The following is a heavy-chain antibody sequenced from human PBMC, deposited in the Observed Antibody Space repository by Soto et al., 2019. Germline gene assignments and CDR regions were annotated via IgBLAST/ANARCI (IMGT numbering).Heavy chain of an antibody. CDR1: GGTFSSYT. CDR3: ARADCRGGSCYYFYYMDV. CDR2: IIPILGIA. J-gene: IGHJ6*03. V-gene: IGHV1-69*02. Sequence: QVQLVQSGAEVKKPGSSVKVSCKASGGTFSSYTISWVRQAPGQGLEWMGRIIPILGIANYAQKFQGRVTITADKSTSTAYIELSILRSEDTAVYYWARADCRGGSCYYFYYMDVWGKGTTVTVSS. D-gene: IGHD2-15*01.